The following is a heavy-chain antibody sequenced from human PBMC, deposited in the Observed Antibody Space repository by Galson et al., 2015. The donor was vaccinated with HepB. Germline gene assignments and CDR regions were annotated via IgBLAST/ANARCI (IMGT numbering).Heavy chain of an antibody. CDR3: ATPSGRGYSSGAFDI. V-gene: IGHV5-10-1*01. Sequence: QSGAEVKKPGESLRISCKGSGYSFTSYWISWVRQMPGKGLEWMGSIDPSDSYTNYSPSFQGHVTISADKSISTAYLQWSSLKASDTAMYYCATPSGRGYSSGAFDIWGQGTMVTVSS. CDR2: IDPSDSYT. CDR1: GYSFTSYW. J-gene: IGHJ3*02. D-gene: IGHD5-18*01.